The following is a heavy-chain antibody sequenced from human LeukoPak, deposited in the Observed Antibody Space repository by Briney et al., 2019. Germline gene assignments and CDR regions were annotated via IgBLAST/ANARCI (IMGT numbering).Heavy chain of an antibody. CDR1: GYSFTSYW. Sequence: GESLRISCKGSGYSFTSYWISWVRQMPGKGLEWMGSIDPSDSYTNYSPSFQDHVTISADKSISTAYLQWSSLKASDTAMYYCAKSLVDDAFDTWGQGTMVTVSS. V-gene: IGHV5-10-1*01. D-gene: IGHD3-16*02. J-gene: IGHJ3*02. CDR2: IDPSDSYT. CDR3: AKSLVDDAFDT.